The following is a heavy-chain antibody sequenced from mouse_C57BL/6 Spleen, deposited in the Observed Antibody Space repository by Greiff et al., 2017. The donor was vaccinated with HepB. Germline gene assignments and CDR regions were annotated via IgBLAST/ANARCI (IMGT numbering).Heavy chain of an antibody. V-gene: IGHV1-5*01. Sequence: VQLQQSGTVLARPGASVKMSCKTSGYTFTSYWMHWVKQRPGQGLEWIGAIYPGNSDTSYNQKFKGKAKLTAVTSASTAYMELSSLTNEDSAVYYCTRSRYSNRYYFDYWGQGTTLTVSS. D-gene: IGHD2-5*01. CDR3: TRSRYSNRYYFDY. CDR1: GYTFTSYW. CDR2: IYPGNSDT. J-gene: IGHJ2*01.